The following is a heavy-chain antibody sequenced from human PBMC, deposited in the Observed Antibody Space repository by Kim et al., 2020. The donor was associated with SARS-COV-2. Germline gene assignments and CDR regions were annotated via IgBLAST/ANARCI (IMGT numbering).Heavy chain of an antibody. Sequence: GGSLRLSCAASGFTFSSYAMHWVRQAPGKGLEWVAVISYDESNKYYADSVKGRFTISRDNSKNTLYLQMNSLRAEDTAVYYCARGASRGYDFWSGYYLLDYYGMDVWGQGTTVTVSS. V-gene: IGHV3-30-3*01. CDR1: GFTFSSYA. J-gene: IGHJ6*02. CDR2: ISYDESNK. CDR3: ARGASRGYDFWSGYYLLDYYGMDV. D-gene: IGHD3-3*01.